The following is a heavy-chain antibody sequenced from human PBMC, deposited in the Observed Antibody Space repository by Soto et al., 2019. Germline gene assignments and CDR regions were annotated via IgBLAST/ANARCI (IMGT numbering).Heavy chain of an antibody. CDR1: GYAFTTYG. V-gene: IGHV1-18*01. CDR2: ISAHNGNT. D-gene: IGHD1-1*01. Sequence: QVHLVQSGAEVKKPGASVKVSCKGSGYAFTTYGITWVRQAPGQGLEWMGWISAHNGNTNYAQKRQGRVTVTRDTSTSTAYMELRRLRSDATVVYYCARGRYGDYWGQGAVVTVSA. CDR3: ARGRYGDY. J-gene: IGHJ4*02.